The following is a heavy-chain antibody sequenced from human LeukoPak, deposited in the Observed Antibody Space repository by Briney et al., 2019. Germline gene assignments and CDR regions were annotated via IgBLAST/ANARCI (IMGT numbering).Heavy chain of an antibody. J-gene: IGHJ5*02. CDR2: IYSGGST. CDR1: GFTVSSNY. D-gene: IGHD3-10*01. Sequence: HPGGSLRLSCAASGFTVSSNYMSWVRQAPGKGLEWVSVIYSGGSTYYADSVKGRFTISRDNSKNTLYLQMNSLRAEDTAVYYCARSKYGSGSYRWFDPWGQGTLVTVSS. CDR3: ARSKYGSGSYRWFDP. V-gene: IGHV3-53*01.